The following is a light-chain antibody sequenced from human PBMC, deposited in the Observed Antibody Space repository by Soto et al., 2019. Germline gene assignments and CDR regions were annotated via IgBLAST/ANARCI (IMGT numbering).Light chain of an antibody. CDR3: QQYNSYSYP. Sequence: DIQMTQSPSTLSASVGDRVTITCRASQSISSWLAWYQQKPGKAPKLLIYDASSLESGVPSRFSGSGSGTEFTLTISSLQPDDCATYYCQQYNSYSYPFGQGTKLQIK. CDR2: DAS. CDR1: QSISSW. J-gene: IGKJ2*01. V-gene: IGKV1-5*01.